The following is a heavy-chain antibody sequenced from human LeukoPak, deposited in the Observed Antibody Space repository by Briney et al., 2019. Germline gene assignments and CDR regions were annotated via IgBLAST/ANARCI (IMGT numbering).Heavy chain of an antibody. CDR2: IIPIFGTA. CDR1: GGTFSSYA. Sequence: SVKVSCKASGGTFSSYAISWVRQAPGQGLEWMGGIIPIFGTANYAQKFQGRVTITTDESTSTAYKELSSLRSEDTAVYYCARDLAVAGTGDAFDIWGQGTMVTVSS. D-gene: IGHD6-19*01. V-gene: IGHV1-69*05. CDR3: ARDLAVAGTGDAFDI. J-gene: IGHJ3*02.